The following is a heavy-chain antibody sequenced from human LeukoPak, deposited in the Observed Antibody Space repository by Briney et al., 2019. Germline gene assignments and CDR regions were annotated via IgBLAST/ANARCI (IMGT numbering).Heavy chain of an antibody. CDR1: GGSFSGYY. CDR3: ARDDDGWDAFDI. Sequence: PSETLSLTCAVYGGSFSGYYWSWIRQPPGKGLEWIGEINHSGSTNYNPSLKSRVTISVDTSKNQFSLKLSSVTAADTAVYYCARDDDGWDAFDIWGQGTMVTVSS. CDR2: INHSGST. D-gene: IGHD5-24*01. J-gene: IGHJ3*02. V-gene: IGHV4-34*01.